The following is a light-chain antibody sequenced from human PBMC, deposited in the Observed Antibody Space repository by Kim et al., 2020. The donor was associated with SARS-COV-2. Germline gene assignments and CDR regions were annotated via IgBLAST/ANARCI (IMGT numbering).Light chain of an antibody. J-gene: IGKJ2*01. CDR2: GAS. V-gene: IGKV3-20*01. CDR3: QQYGSSPRT. Sequence: LSPGERATLSCRASQSVSNNYLTWYQQKPGQAPRLPIYGASSRATGIPDRFSGSVSGTDFTLTISRLEPEDFAVYYCQQYGSSPRTFGQGTKLEI. CDR1: QSVSNNY.